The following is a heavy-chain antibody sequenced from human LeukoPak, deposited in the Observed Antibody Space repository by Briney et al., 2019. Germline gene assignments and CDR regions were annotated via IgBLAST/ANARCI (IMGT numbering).Heavy chain of an antibody. CDR1: GFTFSNYA. CDR3: AKGGMGENGLDY. V-gene: IGHV3-23*01. Sequence: GGSLTLSCAASGFTFSNYAMIWVRQAPGKGLEWVSSVGSGGSTYHADSLKGRFTISRDNSKNTVYLQMNSLRAEDTAVYYCAKGGMGENGLDYWGQGTLVTVSS. CDR2: VGSGGST. D-gene: IGHD1-26*01. J-gene: IGHJ4*02.